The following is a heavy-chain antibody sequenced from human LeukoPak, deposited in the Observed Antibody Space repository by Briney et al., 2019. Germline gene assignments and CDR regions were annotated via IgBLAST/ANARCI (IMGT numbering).Heavy chain of an antibody. V-gene: IGHV4-31*03. Sequence: SETLSLTCTVSGGSMNSGGYYWSWIRQHPGKGLEWIGYFSYSGSTYYNPSLKSRVIISVDRSKNQFSLKLSSVTAADTAVYYCARGEDGTGDYRPTYFDSWGQGTLVTVSS. CDR3: ARGEDGTGDYRPTYFDS. D-gene: IGHD4-17*01. CDR1: GGSMNSGGYY. J-gene: IGHJ4*02. CDR2: FSYSGST.